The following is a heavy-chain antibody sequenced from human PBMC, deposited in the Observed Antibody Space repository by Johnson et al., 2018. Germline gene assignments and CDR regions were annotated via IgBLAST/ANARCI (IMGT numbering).Heavy chain of an antibody. D-gene: IGHD1-26*01. J-gene: IGHJ3*02. V-gene: IGHV3-21*01. CDR1: GFTFSSYA. CDR3: ARDSGSYYLGAFDI. CDR2: ISGSGGST. Sequence: VQLVQSGGGVVQPGRSLRLSCAASGFTFSSYALHWVRQAPGKGLEWVSVISGSGGSTYYADSVKGRFTISRDNAKNSLYLQMNSLRAEDTAVYYCARDSGSYYLGAFDIWGQGTVVTVSS.